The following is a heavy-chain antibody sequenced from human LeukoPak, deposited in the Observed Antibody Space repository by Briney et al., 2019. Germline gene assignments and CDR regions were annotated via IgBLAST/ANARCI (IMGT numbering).Heavy chain of an antibody. CDR2: IWYGGSNK. V-gene: IGHV3-33*01. J-gene: IGHJ4*02. CDR1: RFTFSNYG. D-gene: IGHD3-22*01. CDR3: ARGRGYDSGAYNYAFSDY. Sequence: GGSLTLSCAASRFTFSNYGWHWVRQAPGKGLEWVAVIWYGGSNKYYADSVKGRFTISRDNTQNTLYLQMNSLRGGDTAVYYCARGRGYDSGAYNYAFSDYWGQGTLVTVSS.